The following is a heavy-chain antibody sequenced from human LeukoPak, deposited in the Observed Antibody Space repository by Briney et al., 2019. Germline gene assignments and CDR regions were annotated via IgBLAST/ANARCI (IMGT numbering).Heavy chain of an antibody. Sequence: PGGSLRLSCAASGFTFSDYYMSWIRQAPGKGLEWVSYISSSGSTIYYADSVKGRFTISRDNAKNSLYLQMNSLRAEDTAVYYCATQLTYYDFWSGPRGHFDYWGQGTLVSVSP. J-gene: IGHJ4*02. CDR3: ATQLTYYDFWSGPRGHFDY. CDR1: GFTFSDYY. CDR2: ISSSGSTI. V-gene: IGHV3-11*04. D-gene: IGHD3-3*01.